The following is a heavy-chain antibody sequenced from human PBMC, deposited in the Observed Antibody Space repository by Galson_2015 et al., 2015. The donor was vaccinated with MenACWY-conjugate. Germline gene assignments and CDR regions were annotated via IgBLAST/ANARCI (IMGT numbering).Heavy chain of an antibody. V-gene: IGHV4-59*01. CDR3: ARGVNLASMAGD. CDR2: MYYSGSA. CDR1: GGSINSYY. D-gene: IGHD3-3*02. Sequence: ETLSLPCTVSGGSINSYYWSWIRPPPGKGLEWIGYMYYSGSANYNPSLKSRVTISVDTSKNQFSLTMTSVTAADTAVYYCARGVNLASMAGDWGQGTLVTVSS. J-gene: IGHJ4*02.